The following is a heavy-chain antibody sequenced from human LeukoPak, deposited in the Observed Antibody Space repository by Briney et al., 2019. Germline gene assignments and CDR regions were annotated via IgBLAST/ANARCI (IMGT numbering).Heavy chain of an antibody. CDR2: ISYDGSNK. D-gene: IGHD5-24*01. V-gene: IGHV3-30-3*01. Sequence: QPGGSLRLSCAASGFTFSSYAMHWVRQAPGKGLEWVAVISYDGSNKYYADSVKGRFTISRDNSKNTLYLQMNSLRAEDTAVYYCARGRGSRPYYFDYWGQGTLVTVSS. CDR3: ARGRGSRPYYFDY. CDR1: GFTFSSYA. J-gene: IGHJ4*02.